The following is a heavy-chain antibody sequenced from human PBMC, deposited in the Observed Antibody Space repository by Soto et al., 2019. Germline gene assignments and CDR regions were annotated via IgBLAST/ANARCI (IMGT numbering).Heavy chain of an antibody. CDR2: IYYSGST. V-gene: IGHV4-39*01. CDR3: ARHLLLWFRVDP. CDR1: GGSISSSSYY. Sequence: PSETLSLTCTVSGGSISSSSYYWGWIRQPPGKGLEWIGSIYYSGSTYYNPSLKSRVTISVDTSKNQFSLKLSSVTAADTAVYYCARHLLLWFRVDPWGQGTLVTVSS. D-gene: IGHD3-10*01. J-gene: IGHJ5*02.